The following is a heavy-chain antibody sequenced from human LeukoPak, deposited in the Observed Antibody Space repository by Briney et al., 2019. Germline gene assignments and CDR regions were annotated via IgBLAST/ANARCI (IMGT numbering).Heavy chain of an antibody. J-gene: IGHJ3*02. D-gene: IGHD3-10*01. CDR1: GGSISSYY. CDR3: ARALPLYGSGSYDAFDI. V-gene: IGHV4-59*01. CDR2: IYYSGST. Sequence: PSETLSLTCTVSGGSISSYYWSWIRQPAGKGLEWIGYIYYSGSTNYNPSLKSRVTISVDTSKNQFSLKLSSVTAADTAVYYCARALPLYGSGSYDAFDIWGQGTMVTVSS.